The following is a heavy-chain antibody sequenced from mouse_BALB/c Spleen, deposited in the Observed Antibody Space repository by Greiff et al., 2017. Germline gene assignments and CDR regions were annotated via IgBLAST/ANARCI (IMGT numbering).Heavy chain of an antibody. CDR3: TRDGGGLLRSYWYFDV. CDR1: GFTFSSYT. CDR2: ISSGGSYT. V-gene: IGHV5-6-4*01. Sequence: EVQLVESGGGLVKPGGSLKLSCAASGFTFSSYTMSWVRQTPEKRLEWVATISSGGSYTYYPDSVKGRFTISRDNAKNTLYLQMSSLKSEDTAMYYCTRDGGGLLRSYWYFDVWGAGTTVTVSS. D-gene: IGHD1-1*01. J-gene: IGHJ1*01.